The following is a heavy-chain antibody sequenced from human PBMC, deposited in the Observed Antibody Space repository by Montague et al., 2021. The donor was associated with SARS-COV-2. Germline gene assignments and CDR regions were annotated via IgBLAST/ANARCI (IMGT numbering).Heavy chain of an antibody. V-gene: IGHV4-34*01. CDR1: GGSFSGGSFSGVY. CDR3: ARGASSSRWLRGRERYHFSPMDV. Sequence: SETLSLSCTIHGGSFSGGSFSGVYWNWVRQAPGKGLEWIGEINDSGSTNYKPSRRSRVTISVDKSDNQLSLSLRSVTAADTGGYYCARGASSSRWLRGRERYHFSPMDVWGQGTTVTVSS. J-gene: IGHJ6*02. CDR2: INDSGST. D-gene: IGHD3-22*01.